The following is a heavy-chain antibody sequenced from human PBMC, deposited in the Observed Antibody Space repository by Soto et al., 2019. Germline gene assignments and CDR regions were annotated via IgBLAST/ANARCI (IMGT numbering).Heavy chain of an antibody. J-gene: IGHJ6*02. Sequence: ASVKVSCKASGYTFTGYYMHWVRQAPGQGLEWMGWINPNSGGTNYAQKFQGWVTMTRDTSISTAYMELSRLRSDDTAVYYCARGYYYYYGMDVWGQGTTVTVSS. CDR3: ARGYYYYYGMDV. CDR2: INPNSGGT. V-gene: IGHV1-2*04. CDR1: GYTFTGYY.